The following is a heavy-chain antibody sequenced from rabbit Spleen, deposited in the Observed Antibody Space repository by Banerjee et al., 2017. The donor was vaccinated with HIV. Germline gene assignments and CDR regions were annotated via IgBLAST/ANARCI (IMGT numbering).Heavy chain of an antibody. V-gene: IGHV1S40*01. Sequence: QSLEESGGDLVKPGASLTLTCTASGFSFSSSHYMCWVRQAPGKGLEWIACIYTGSGSTYYASWAKGRFTISKTSSTTVTLQMTSLTAADTATYFCARAYGKGSDYYWYYYGMDLWGPGTLVTVS. CDR1: GFSFSSSHY. D-gene: IGHD1-1*01. CDR3: ARAYGKGSDYYWYYYGMDL. CDR2: IYTGSGST. J-gene: IGHJ6*01.